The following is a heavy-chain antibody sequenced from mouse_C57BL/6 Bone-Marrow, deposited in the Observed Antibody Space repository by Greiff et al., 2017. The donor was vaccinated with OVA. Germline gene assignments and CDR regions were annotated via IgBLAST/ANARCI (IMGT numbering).Heavy chain of an antibody. Sequence: EVQLQQSGPELVKPGDSVKISCKASGYTFTDYYMNWVKQSHGKSLEWIGDINPYNGGTCYNQKFKGKATLTVDKSSSTAYMELRSLTSEDSAVYYCARVSYDGGFDYWGQGTPVTVSA. D-gene: IGHD2-3*01. CDR1: GYTFTDYY. J-gene: IGHJ3*01. V-gene: IGHV1-26*01. CDR2: INPYNGGT. CDR3: ARVSYDGGFDY.